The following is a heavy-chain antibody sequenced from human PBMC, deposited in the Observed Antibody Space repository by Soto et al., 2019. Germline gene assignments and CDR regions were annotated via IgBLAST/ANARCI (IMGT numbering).Heavy chain of an antibody. V-gene: IGHV3-48*02. CDR3: AREYYYDCSGYQYGMAF. J-gene: IGHJ6*02. D-gene: IGHD3-22*01. Sequence: PGGSLRLSCAASGYTFSSYGMNWVRQAPGKGLEWVSYISSSSSTIYYADSVKGRFTISRDNAKNSLYLQMNSLRDEDTAVYYCAREYYYDCSGYQYGMAFWGQGTTVTVSS. CDR2: ISSSSSTI. CDR1: GYTFSSYG.